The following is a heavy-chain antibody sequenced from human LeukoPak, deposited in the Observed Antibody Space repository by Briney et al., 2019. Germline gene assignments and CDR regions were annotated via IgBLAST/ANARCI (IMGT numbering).Heavy chain of an antibody. Sequence: ASVKVSCKAFGYTFTSNYMHWVRQAPGQGPEWMGVISPSGGSTTYAQKFQGRVTLTRDMSTSTDYLELSSLRSEDTAVYYCARDDYGDYAVYWGQGTLVTVSS. V-gene: IGHV1-46*01. CDR2: ISPSGGST. CDR1: GYTFTSNY. D-gene: IGHD4-17*01. CDR3: ARDDYGDYAVY. J-gene: IGHJ4*02.